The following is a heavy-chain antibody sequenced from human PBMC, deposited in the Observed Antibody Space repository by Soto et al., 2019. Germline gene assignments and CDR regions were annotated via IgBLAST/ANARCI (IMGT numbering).Heavy chain of an antibody. CDR2: IIPIFGTA. CDR1: GGTFSSYT. Sequence: QVQLVQSGAEVKKPGSSVTVSCKASGGTFSSYTIGWARQAPGQGLEWMGGIIPIFGTANYAQKFQGRVTITADESTSTAYMELSSLRSEDTAVYYCARGNHRWLQLWYFDLWGRGTLVTVSS. J-gene: IGHJ2*01. CDR3: ARGNHRWLQLWYFDL. D-gene: IGHD5-12*01. V-gene: IGHV1-69*12.